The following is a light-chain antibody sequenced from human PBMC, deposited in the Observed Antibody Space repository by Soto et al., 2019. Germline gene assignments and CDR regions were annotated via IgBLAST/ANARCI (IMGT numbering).Light chain of an antibody. V-gene: IGKV3-20*01. Sequence: ETVLTEFPGTLSLSPWERATLSCRASQIIGSNYLAWYQQRPGQPPNLLIFGASHRAPDIPDRFSGSGSGTDFTLTISRLEPEDFAVYYCQQYGGSVQTFGQGTKVDIK. J-gene: IGKJ1*01. CDR2: GAS. CDR1: QIIGSNY. CDR3: QQYGGSVQT.